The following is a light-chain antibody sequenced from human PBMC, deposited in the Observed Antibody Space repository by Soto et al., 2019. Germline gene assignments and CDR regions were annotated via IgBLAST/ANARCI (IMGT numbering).Light chain of an antibody. Sequence: DIQMTQSPSTLSASVGDRVTITCRASQSISSWLAWYQQKPGKAPKLLIYKASSLESGVPSRFSGSGSGTEFTLTLSSLQPDDFATYYCQQYNSYWRTFGQGTKVEIK. V-gene: IGKV1-5*03. CDR1: QSISSW. CDR3: QQYNSYWRT. J-gene: IGKJ1*01. CDR2: KAS.